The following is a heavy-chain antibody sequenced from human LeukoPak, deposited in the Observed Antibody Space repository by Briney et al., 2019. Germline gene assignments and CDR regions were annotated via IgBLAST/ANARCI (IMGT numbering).Heavy chain of an antibody. CDR1: GFIFTTYD. CDR2: ITGSGTTT. V-gene: IGHV3-23*01. Sequence: GGSLRLSCAASGFIFTTYDMTWVRQAPGKGLEWVSTITGSGTTTFYADSVKGRFTISRDNSKNTLYVQVNSLGTEDTAAYYCAKGSYYDSSGSFYFDYWGQGTLVTVSS. D-gene: IGHD3-22*01. J-gene: IGHJ4*02. CDR3: AKGSYYDSSGSFYFDY.